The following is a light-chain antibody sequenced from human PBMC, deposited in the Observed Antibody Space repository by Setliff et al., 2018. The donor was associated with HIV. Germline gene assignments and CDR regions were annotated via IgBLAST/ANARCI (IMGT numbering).Light chain of an antibody. CDR2: DAS. CDR1: QSVSSF. Sequence: EIVLTQSPATLSLSPGERATLSCRASQSVSSFLASYQQKPGQAPRLLISDASDRATGIPARFSGSGSGTDFTLTITSLEPEDFAVYYCQQRSNWLTFGGGTKVDIK. V-gene: IGKV3-11*01. J-gene: IGKJ4*01. CDR3: QQRSNWLT.